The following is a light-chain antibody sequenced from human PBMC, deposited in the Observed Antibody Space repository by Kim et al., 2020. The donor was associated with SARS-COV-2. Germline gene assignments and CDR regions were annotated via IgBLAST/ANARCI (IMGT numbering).Light chain of an antibody. CDR3: AAWDDSLRGRV. CDR2: SND. Sequence: ELTQPPSASGTPGQRVTISCSGSSSNIGSNHVYWYQQFPGTAPKVLVYSNDQRPSGVPDRFSGSKSGTSASLAISGLRSEDEADYYCAAWDDSLRGRVFGGGTQLTGL. V-gene: IGLV1-47*02. CDR1: SSNIGSNH. J-gene: IGLJ3*02.